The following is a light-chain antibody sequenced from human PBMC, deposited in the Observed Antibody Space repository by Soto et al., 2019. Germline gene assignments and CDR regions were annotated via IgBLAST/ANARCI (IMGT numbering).Light chain of an antibody. CDR1: QTIRRW. Sequence: DIEMTQSPPTLSASVGDRVTITCWASQTIRRWLAWYQQRPGKAPKVLIYDASTLESGVPARFSGSGSETEFTLTISSLQPEDSATYYCQHYNSDPWTFGQGTKVEIK. J-gene: IGKJ1*01. CDR3: QHYNSDPWT. V-gene: IGKV1-5*01. CDR2: DAS.